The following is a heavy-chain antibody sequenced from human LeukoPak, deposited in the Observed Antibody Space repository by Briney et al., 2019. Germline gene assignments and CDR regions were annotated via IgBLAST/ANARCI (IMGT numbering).Heavy chain of an antibody. Sequence: GGSPRLSCAASGFIFNDYGFHWVRQAPGKGLEWVALTSYDGSKEYYADSVKGRFTISRDNSKKTLFLQMNRLRAEDTAVYYCARVHSRDWNAYFYYLDVWGKGTTVTVSS. D-gene: IGHD1-1*01. CDR1: GFIFNDYG. CDR2: TSYDGSKE. J-gene: IGHJ6*03. V-gene: IGHV3-30*03. CDR3: ARVHSRDWNAYFYYLDV.